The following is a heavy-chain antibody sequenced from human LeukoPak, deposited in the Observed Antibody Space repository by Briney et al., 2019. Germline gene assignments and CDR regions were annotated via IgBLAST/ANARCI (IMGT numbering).Heavy chain of an antibody. CDR2: TRNEANIYTT. J-gene: IGHJ6*02. CDR3: ARETQYSSSSEYYYYYGMDV. Sequence: GGSLRLSCAASGFIFSDHYMDWVRQAPGKGLEWVGRTRNEANIYTTKYAASVKGRFTISRDDSKNSLYLQMNSLKTEDTAVYYCARETQYSSSSEYYYYYGMDVWGQGTTVTVSS. CDR1: GFIFSDHY. V-gene: IGHV3-72*01. D-gene: IGHD6-6*01.